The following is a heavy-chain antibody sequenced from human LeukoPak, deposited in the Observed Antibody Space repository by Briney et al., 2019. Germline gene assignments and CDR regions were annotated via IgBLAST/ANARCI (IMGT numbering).Heavy chain of an antibody. Sequence: GASVKVSCKASGYTFTGYYMHWVRQAPGQGLEWMGWINPNSGGTNYAQKFQGRVTMTRDTSISTAYMELSRLRSEGTAVYYCARGGPTYYDFWSGYYTVDYWGQGTLVTVSS. CDR1: GYTFTGYY. D-gene: IGHD3-3*01. J-gene: IGHJ4*02. CDR3: ARGGPTYYDFWSGYYTVDY. CDR2: INPNSGGT. V-gene: IGHV1-2*02.